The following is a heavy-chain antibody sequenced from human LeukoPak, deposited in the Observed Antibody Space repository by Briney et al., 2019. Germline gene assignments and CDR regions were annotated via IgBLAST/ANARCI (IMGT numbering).Heavy chain of an antibody. V-gene: IGHV3-74*01. D-gene: IGHD2-21*02. CDR1: GFTFSNYW. CDR2: INIDGSTT. CDR3: AGNALPASGWFDP. Sequence: SGGSLRLSCAASGFTFSNYWMHWVRQAPGKGLVWVSRINIDGSTTNYADSVKGRFTISRDNAKNTLYLQMNSLRAEDTALYYCAGNALPASGWFDPWGQGTLVTVSS. J-gene: IGHJ5*02.